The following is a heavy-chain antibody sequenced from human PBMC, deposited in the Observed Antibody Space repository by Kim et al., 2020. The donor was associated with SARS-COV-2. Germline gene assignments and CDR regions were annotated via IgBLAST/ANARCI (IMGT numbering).Heavy chain of an antibody. V-gene: IGHV3-15*01. CDR2: IKSKTDGGTT. CDR3: TTARPAPYYYYYGMDV. Sequence: GGSLRLSCAASGFTFSNAWMSWVRQAPGKGLEWVGRIKSKTDGGTTDYAAPVKGRFTISRDDSKNTLYLQMNSLKTEDTAVYYCTTARPAPYYYYYGMDVWGQGTTVTVSS. CDR1: GFTFSNAW. D-gene: IGHD2-2*01. J-gene: IGHJ6*02.